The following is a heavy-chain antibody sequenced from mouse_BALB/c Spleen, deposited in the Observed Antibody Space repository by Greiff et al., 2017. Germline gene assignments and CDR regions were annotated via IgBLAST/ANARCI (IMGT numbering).Heavy chain of an antibody. J-gene: IGHJ4*01. D-gene: IGHD1-2*01. Sequence: EVKVEESGGGLVQPGGSLKLSCAASGFTFSSYGMSWVRQTPDKRLELVATINSNGGSTYYPDSVKGRFTISRDNAKNTLYLQMSSLKSEDTAMYYCAREGGALPYAMDYWGQGTSVTVSS. CDR1: GFTFSSYG. V-gene: IGHV5-6-3*01. CDR2: INSNGGST. CDR3: AREGGALPYAMDY.